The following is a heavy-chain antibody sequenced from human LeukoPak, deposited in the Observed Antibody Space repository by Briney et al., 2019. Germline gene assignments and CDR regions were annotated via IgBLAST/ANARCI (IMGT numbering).Heavy chain of an antibody. CDR1: GGSISGTSYY. Sequence: SETLSLTCTVSGGSISGTSYYWGWIRQPPGKGLEWIAGIHYSGSTYYSPSLKSRVTISVDTSKNQFSLKLTSVTAADTAAYYCARRDTTGRIGRFDPWGQGTLVTVSS. D-gene: IGHD1-1*01. V-gene: IGHV4-39*01. CDR3: ARRDTTGRIGRFDP. J-gene: IGHJ5*02. CDR2: IHYSGST.